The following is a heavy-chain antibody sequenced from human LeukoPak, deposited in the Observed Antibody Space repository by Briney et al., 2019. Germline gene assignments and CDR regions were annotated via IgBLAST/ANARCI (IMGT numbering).Heavy chain of an antibody. Sequence: SETLSLTCTVPGGSISSYYWSWIRQPPGKGLEWIGYIYYSGSTNYNPSLKSRVTISVDTSKNQFSLKLSSVTAADTAVYYCAIDPPYRSGWFLNHPYYFDNWGRGTLVSVSS. CDR1: GGSISSYY. CDR3: AIDPPYRSGWFLNHPYYFDN. CDR2: IYYSGST. J-gene: IGHJ4*02. D-gene: IGHD6-19*01. V-gene: IGHV4-59*01.